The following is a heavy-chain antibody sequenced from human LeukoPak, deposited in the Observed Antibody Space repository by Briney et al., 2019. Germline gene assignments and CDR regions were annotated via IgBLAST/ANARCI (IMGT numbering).Heavy chain of an antibody. CDR1: GGSFSGYY. D-gene: IGHD3-10*01. V-gene: IGHV4-34*01. CDR2: INHSGST. Sequence: SETLSLTCAVYGGSFSGYYWSWIRQPPGKGLEWIGEINHSGSTNYNPSLKSRVTISVDTSKNQFSLKLSSVTAADTAVYYCARGGYYYGPGSYDFDYWGQGTLVTASS. J-gene: IGHJ4*02. CDR3: ARGGYYYGPGSYDFDY.